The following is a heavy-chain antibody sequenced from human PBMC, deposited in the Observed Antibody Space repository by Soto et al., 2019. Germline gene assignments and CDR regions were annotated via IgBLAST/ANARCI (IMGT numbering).Heavy chain of an antibody. Sequence: QVQLVESGGGVVQPGRSLRLSCAASGFTFSSYAMHWVRQAPGKGLEWVAVISYDGSNKYYADSVKGRFTISRDNSKNTLYLQMNSLRAEDTAVYYCERDRVGVVISYGMDVWGQGTTVTVSS. CDR2: ISYDGSNK. D-gene: IGHD3-3*01. CDR3: ERDRVGVVISYGMDV. V-gene: IGHV3-30-3*01. CDR1: GFTFSSYA. J-gene: IGHJ6*02.